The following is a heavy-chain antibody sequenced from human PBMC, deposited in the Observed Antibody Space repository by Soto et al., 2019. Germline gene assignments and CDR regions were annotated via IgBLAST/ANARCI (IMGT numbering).Heavy chain of an antibody. J-gene: IGHJ4*02. CDR1: GFTFSSYG. CDR3: ARVVDSGVIDY. CDR2: IWYDGSNK. D-gene: IGHD3-10*01. V-gene: IGHV3-33*01. Sequence: QVQLVESGGGVVQHGRSLRLSCAASGFTFSSYGMHLVRQAPGKGLEWVAVIWYDGSNKYYADSVEGRFTISRDNSKNTLYLQMNSLRAEDTAVYYCARVVDSGVIDYWGQGTLVTVSS.